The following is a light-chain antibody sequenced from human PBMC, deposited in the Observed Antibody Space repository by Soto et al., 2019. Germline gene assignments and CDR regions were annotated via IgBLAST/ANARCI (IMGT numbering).Light chain of an antibody. CDR1: SRDVGGQNY. V-gene: IGLV2-8*01. CDR2: AVS. CDR3: CSHAGNNNYV. Sequence: QSALTQPPSASGSPGQSVAISCTGTSRDVGGQNYVSWFQQYPGKAPKLIIYAVSNRPSGVPYRFSGSKSGNTASLTISGLRAEDEADYYCCSHAGNNNYVFGTGTKVTVL. J-gene: IGLJ1*01.